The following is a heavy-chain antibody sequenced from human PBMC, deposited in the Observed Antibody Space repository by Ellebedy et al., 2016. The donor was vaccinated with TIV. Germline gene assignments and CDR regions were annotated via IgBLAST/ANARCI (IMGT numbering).Heavy chain of an antibody. V-gene: IGHV3-7*01. J-gene: IGHJ3*02. CDR1: GFTFSTYW. CDR3: ARVECNSISCPGAFDI. CDR2: TKQDGSEK. D-gene: IGHD2-2*01. Sequence: PGGSLRLSCAASGFTFSTYWMGWVRQAAGKGLEWVANTKQDGSEKYYVDSVMGRFTISRDNAKNTLYLQMNSLRAEDTAGYYCARVECNSISCPGAFDIWGQGTMVTVSS.